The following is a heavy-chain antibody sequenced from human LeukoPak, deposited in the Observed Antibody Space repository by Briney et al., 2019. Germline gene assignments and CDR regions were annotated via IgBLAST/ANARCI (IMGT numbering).Heavy chain of an antibody. CDR3: AKEKAIATINYGLDV. V-gene: IGHV3-30*18. J-gene: IGHJ6*02. D-gene: IGHD1-1*01. CDR1: GFSFVTYG. CDR2: IAYDGSNK. Sequence: GGSLRLSCTASGFSFVTYGMLWVRQAPGKGLEWVAVIAYDGSNKYHADSVKGRFTISRDNSKNTLYLQMNSLRGEDTAVYYCAKEKAIATINYGLDVWGQGTTVTVSS.